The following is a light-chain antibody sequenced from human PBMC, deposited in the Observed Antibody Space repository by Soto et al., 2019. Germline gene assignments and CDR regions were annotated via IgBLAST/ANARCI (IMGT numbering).Light chain of an antibody. CDR1: QSVSSNY. Sequence: EIVLTQSPGTLSLSPGGRATLSCRASQSVSSNYLAWYQQKPGQAPRLLIYGASSRATGIPDRFSGSGSGTDFTLTISRLEPEDFAVYYCQQYCSSPRTFGQGTKVEIK. CDR3: QQYCSSPRT. CDR2: GAS. J-gene: IGKJ1*01. V-gene: IGKV3-20*01.